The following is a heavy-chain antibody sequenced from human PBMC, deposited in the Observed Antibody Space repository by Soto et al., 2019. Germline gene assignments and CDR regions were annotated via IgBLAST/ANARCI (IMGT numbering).Heavy chain of an antibody. CDR2: IGPRDSDT. Sequence: GGSLRLSCAASGFTFSIYAMSWVRQAPGKGLEWVSGIGPRDSDTYFADSVKGRFTISRDISMDMLYLQMNSLRAEDTAVYYCAKGGTYHIGNSWLDSWGQGTLVTVSS. CDR3: AKGGTYHIGNSWLDS. CDR1: GFTFSIYA. V-gene: IGHV3-23*01. J-gene: IGHJ5*01. D-gene: IGHD5-12*01.